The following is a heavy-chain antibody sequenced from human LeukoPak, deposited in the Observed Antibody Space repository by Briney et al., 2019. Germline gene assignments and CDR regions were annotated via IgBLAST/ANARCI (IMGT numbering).Heavy chain of an antibody. D-gene: IGHD2-21*02. Sequence: GGSLRLSCTASGFTFGDYAMSWFRQAPGKGLEWVGFIRSKAYGGTTEYAASVKGRFTISRDDSKSIAYLQMNSLKTEDTAVYYCTRCGGDCYSKTSRLDYWGQGTLVTVSS. CDR3: TRCGGDCYSKTSRLDY. V-gene: IGHV3-49*03. CDR2: IRSKAYGGTT. CDR1: GFTFGDYA. J-gene: IGHJ4*02.